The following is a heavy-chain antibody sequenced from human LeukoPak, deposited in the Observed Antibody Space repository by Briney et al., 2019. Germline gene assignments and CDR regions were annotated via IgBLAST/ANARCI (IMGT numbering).Heavy chain of an antibody. Sequence: SETLSLTCTETGDSLTSGTVYCAWLRQPPGKGLEWIATVYYTGSTYYNPSLKSRVTISMDASKNQFSLDLRSVVAPDTAVYYCARHSGSGSLSRPFDPWGQGTLVTVSS. CDR1: GDSLTSGTVY. J-gene: IGHJ5*02. CDR3: ARHSGSGSLSRPFDP. D-gene: IGHD3-10*01. V-gene: IGHV4-39*01. CDR2: VYYTGST.